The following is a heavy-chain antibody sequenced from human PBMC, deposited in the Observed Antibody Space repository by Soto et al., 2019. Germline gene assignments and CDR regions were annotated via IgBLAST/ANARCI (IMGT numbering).Heavy chain of an antibody. D-gene: IGHD1-1*01. V-gene: IGHV1-18*01. CDR1: GYTFTSYG. Sequence: QVHLVQSGAEVKKPGASVKVSCKGSGYTFTSYGITWVRQAPGQGLEWMGWISAHNGNTNYAQKLQGRVNVTRDKSTSTAYMELRSLRSDDTDVYYCARGRYGDYWGQGALVTVSS. J-gene: IGHJ4*02. CDR3: ARGRYGDY. CDR2: ISAHNGNT.